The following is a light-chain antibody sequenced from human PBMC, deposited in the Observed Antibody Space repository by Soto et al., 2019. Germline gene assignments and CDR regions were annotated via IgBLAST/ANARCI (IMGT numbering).Light chain of an antibody. CDR3: TSPTSYVSRVV. CDR1: SSDIANYNY. Sequence: QSALTQPASVSGSPGQSITIPCTGTSSDIANYNYVSWYQHRPGTAPQLIIFDVNNRPSGVSNRFSGSKSGYTASLTISGLQAEDEADYYCTSPTSYVSRVVFGGGTKLTVL. CDR2: DVN. V-gene: IGLV2-14*03. J-gene: IGLJ3*02.